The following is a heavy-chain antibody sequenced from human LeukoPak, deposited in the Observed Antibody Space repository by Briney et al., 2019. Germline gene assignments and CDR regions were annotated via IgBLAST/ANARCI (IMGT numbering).Heavy chain of an antibody. J-gene: IGHJ6*02. V-gene: IGHV1-2*02. CDR2: INPNSGGT. Sequence: GASVKVSCKASGYTFTGYYMHWVRQAPGQGLEWMGWINPNSGGTNYAQKFQGRVTMTRDTSISTAYMELSRLRSDDTAVYYCARDREVTTIAFYYYYGMDVWGQGTTVTVSS. D-gene: IGHD5-12*01. CDR1: GYTFTGYY. CDR3: ARDREVTTIAFYYYYGMDV.